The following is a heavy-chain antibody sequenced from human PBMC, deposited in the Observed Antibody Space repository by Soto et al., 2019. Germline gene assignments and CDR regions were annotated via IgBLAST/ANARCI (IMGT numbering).Heavy chain of an antibody. CDR3: ARDESRPRSNFGY. Sequence: ASVKVSCKASGYIFTNYGIHWVRQAPGQRLEWMGWFDVGNGDTKYSQSFQDRLTITTDTSASTAYMELTSLRSEDTAVYYCARDESRPRSNFGYWGQGTLVTVSS. V-gene: IGHV1-3*01. CDR1: GYIFTNYG. J-gene: IGHJ4*02. CDR2: FDVGNGDT.